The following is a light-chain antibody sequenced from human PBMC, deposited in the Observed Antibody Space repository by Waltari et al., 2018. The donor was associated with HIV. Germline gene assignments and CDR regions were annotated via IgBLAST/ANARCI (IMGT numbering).Light chain of an antibody. CDR2: PAT. J-gene: IGLJ3*02. CDR3: QAWDSSTGWV. Sequence: SFELTHPPSVSVSPGQTATIASSGDRLGNTYSSWYPQRPGQSPVMVIYPATKRPSGIPERISGSRSGNTATLTISGTQDVDEADYYCQAWDSSTGWVFGGGTKLTVL. CDR1: RLGNTY. V-gene: IGLV3-1*01.